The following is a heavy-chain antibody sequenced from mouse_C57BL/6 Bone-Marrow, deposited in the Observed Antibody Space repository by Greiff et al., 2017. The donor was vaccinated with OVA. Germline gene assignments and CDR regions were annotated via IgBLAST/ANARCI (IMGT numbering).Heavy chain of an antibody. Sequence: EVKLMESGGGLVQPGGSLKLSCAASGFTFSDFYMYWIRQTPEKRLEWVAYISNGGGSTYYPHTVKGRFTISRDNAKKTLYLQRSRLKSEDTAMYYCARRDAMDYWCQGTSITVSS. CDR3: ARRDAMDY. J-gene: IGHJ4*01. CDR1: GFTFSDFY. V-gene: IGHV5-12*01. CDR2: ISNGGGST.